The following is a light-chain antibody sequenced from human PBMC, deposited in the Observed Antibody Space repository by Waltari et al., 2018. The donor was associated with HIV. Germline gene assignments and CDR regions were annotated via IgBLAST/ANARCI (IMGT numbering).Light chain of an antibody. V-gene: IGKV1-39*01. CDR3: QQSYSSPNN. CDR2: AAS. CDR1: QSISSH. Sequence: DIQMTQSPSSLSASLGDRVTIPCRASQSISSHLNWYQQKPGEAPKVLIYAASSLRSDVPSRFSGSGSGTDFTLTISSLQLEDFATYYCQQSYSSPNNFGQGT. J-gene: IGKJ2*01.